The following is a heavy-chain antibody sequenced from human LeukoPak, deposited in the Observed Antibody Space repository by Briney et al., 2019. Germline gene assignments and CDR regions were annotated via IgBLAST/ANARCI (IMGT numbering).Heavy chain of an antibody. Sequence: TGGSLRLSCAASGFTFSSYAMSWVRQAPGKELEWVSSISASGGTTYYADSVKGRFTISRDNSKNTLYLQMLSLRAEDSAIYYCAKDPREYCSSTSCPNWFDPWGQGTLVTVSS. CDR3: AKDPREYCSSTSCPNWFDP. D-gene: IGHD2-2*01. CDR2: ISASGGTT. V-gene: IGHV3-23*01. CDR1: GFTFSSYA. J-gene: IGHJ5*02.